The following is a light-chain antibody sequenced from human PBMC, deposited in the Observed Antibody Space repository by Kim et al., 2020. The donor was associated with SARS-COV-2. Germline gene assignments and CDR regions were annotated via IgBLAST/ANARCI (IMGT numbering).Light chain of an antibody. CDR3: QAWDSSTAWV. J-gene: IGLJ3*02. CDR2: QDN. V-gene: IGLV3-1*01. CDR1: KLGDKY. Sequence: VSPGQISSITCSGDKLGDKYACWYQQKPGQSPVLVIYQDNKRPSGIPERFSGSNSGNTATLTISGTQAMDEADYYCQAWDSSTAWVFGGGTKLTVL.